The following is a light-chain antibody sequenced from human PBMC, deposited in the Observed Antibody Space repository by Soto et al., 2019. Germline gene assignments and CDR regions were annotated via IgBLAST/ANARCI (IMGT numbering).Light chain of an antibody. J-gene: IGKJ3*01. CDR2: AAS. Sequence: DIQMTQSPSSLSASVGDRVTITCRASQSISSYLNWYQQKPGKAPKLLIYAASSLQSGVPSRFSGSGSGTDFTLNISSLQPEYFATYNCQQSYSTPLPFGPGTKVDIK. CDR1: QSISSY. V-gene: IGKV1-39*01. CDR3: QQSYSTPLP.